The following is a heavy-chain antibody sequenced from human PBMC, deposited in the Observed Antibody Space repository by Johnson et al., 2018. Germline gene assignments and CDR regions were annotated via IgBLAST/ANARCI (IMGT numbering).Heavy chain of an antibody. V-gene: IGHV3-49*03. Sequence: VQLVESGGGLVQPGRSLRLSCTASGFTFGDYAMTWFRQAPGTGLEWVGFIRSKAYGGTTEYAASVKGRFTISRDDSKSIAYLQMNSLKTEDTAVYYCTSGSYGHAFAFWGQGTMVTVSS. CDR1: GFTFGDYA. J-gene: IGHJ3*01. CDR2: IRSKAYGGTT. CDR3: TSGSYGHAFAF. D-gene: IGHD4-17*01.